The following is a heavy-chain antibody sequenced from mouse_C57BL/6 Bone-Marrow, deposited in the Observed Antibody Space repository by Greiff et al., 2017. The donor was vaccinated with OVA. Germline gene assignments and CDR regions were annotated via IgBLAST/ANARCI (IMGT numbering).Heavy chain of an antibody. CDR1: GYTFTSYW. Sequence: QVQLQQPGAELVKPGASVKLSCKASGYTFTSYWMQWVKQRPGQGLEWIGEIDPSDSYTNYNQKFKGKATLTVDPSSSTAYMQLSSLTSEDSAVYYCASSYGSSYGYFDVWGTGTTVTVSS. CDR2: IDPSDSYT. CDR3: ASSYGSSYGYFDV. J-gene: IGHJ1*03. V-gene: IGHV1-50*01. D-gene: IGHD1-1*01.